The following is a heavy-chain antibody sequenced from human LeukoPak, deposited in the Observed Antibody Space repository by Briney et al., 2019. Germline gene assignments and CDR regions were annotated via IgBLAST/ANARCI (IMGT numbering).Heavy chain of an antibody. CDR1: GFTVSSNY. CDR2: IYSGGST. D-gene: IGHD4-17*01. J-gene: IGHJ4*02. Sequence: QPGGSLRLSCAASGFTVSSNYMSWVRQAPGKGLEWVSVIYSGGSTYYADSVKGRFTISRDNSKNTLYLQMNSLRAEDTAVYYCARSRMGVTTGYYSDYWGQGTLVTVSS. V-gene: IGHV3-66*01. CDR3: ARSRMGVTTGYYSDY.